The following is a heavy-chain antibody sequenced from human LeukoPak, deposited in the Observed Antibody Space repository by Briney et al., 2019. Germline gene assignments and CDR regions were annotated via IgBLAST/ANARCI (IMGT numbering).Heavy chain of an antibody. CDR3: ARETPTLGGAFS. CDR1: GGSISSYY. D-gene: IGHD2-21*01. J-gene: IGHJ5*02. V-gene: IGHV4-59*01. Sequence: SETLSLTCTVSGGSISSYYWSWIRQPPGKGLEWIGYIYYSGSTNYNPSLKSRVTISVDTSKNQFSLKLSSVTAADTAVYYCARETPTLGGAFSWGQGTLVTASS. CDR2: IYYSGST.